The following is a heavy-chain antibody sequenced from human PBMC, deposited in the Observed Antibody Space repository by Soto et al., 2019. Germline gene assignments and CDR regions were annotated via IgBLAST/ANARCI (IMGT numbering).Heavy chain of an antibody. D-gene: IGHD3-9*01. CDR2: ISSSSSTI. Sequence: PEGSLRLSCAASGFTFSSYSMNWVRQAPGKGLEWVSYISSSSSTIYYADSVKGRFTISRDNAKNSLYLQMNSLRAEDTAVYYCAKYYDIFSGYSQLDYWGQGTLVTVSS. V-gene: IGHV3-48*01. CDR1: GFTFSSYS. CDR3: AKYYDIFSGYSQLDY. J-gene: IGHJ4*02.